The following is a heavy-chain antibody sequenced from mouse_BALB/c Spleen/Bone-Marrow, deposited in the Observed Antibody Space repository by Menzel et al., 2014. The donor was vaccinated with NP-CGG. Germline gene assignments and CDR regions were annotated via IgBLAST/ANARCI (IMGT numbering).Heavy chain of an antibody. D-gene: IGHD4-1*01. V-gene: IGHV5-12*02. CDR1: GFTFSDYY. Sequence: EVKLVESGGGLVQPGGSLKLSCATSGFTFSDYYMYWVRQTPEKRLEWVAYITKGGGSTYYPDIVKGRFTISRDNAKNTLNLQMSRQKSEDTAMYYCARQLAYAMDYWGQGTSVTVSS. CDR2: ITKGGGST. CDR3: ARQLAYAMDY. J-gene: IGHJ4*01.